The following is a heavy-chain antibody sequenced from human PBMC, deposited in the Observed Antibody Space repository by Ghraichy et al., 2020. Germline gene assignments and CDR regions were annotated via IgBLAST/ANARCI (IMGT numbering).Heavy chain of an antibody. CDR1: GGSISSYY. V-gene: IGHV4-59*08. Sequence: SETLSLTCTVSGGSISSYYWSWIRQPPGKGLEWIGYIYYSGSTNYNPSLKSRVTISVDTSKNQFSLKLSSVTAADTAVYYCARMQQWRGNWFDPWGQGTLVTVSS. D-gene: IGHD6-19*01. CDR2: IYYSGST. J-gene: IGHJ5*02. CDR3: ARMQQWRGNWFDP.